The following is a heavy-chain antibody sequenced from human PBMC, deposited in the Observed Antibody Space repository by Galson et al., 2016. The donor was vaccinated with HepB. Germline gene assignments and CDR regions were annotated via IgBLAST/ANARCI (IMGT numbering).Heavy chain of an antibody. D-gene: IGHD3-22*01. CDR3: AREDSSGYYYFDY. CDR2: IWYDGSNK. CDR1: GFTFSSYG. Sequence: LRLSCAASGFTFSSYGMHWVRQAPGKGLEWVAVIWYDGSNKYYADPVKGRFTISRDNSKNTLYLQMNSLRAEDTAVYYCAREDSSGYYYFDYWGQGTLVTVSS. V-gene: IGHV3-30*19. J-gene: IGHJ4*02.